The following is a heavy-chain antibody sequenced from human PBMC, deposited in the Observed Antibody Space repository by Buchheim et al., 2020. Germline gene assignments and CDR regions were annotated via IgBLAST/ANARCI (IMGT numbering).Heavy chain of an antibody. CDR2: IYHSGST. CDR3: ARELGSTSCSHPDQ. CDR1: GGSISSGGYS. J-gene: IGHJ4*02. Sequence: QLQLQESGSGLVKPSQTLSLTCAVSGGSISSGGYSWSWIRQPPGKGLEWIGYIYHSGSTYYNPSLKSRVTISVDRSKNQFSLKLSAVAAAETDVYDCARELGSTSCSHPDQGGEGT. D-gene: IGHD2-2*01. V-gene: IGHV4-30-2*01.